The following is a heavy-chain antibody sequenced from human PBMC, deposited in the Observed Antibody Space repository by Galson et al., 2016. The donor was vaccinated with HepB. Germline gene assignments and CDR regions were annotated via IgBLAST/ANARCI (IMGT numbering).Heavy chain of an antibody. D-gene: IGHD2-2*01. CDR1: GGSISSGGYH. V-gene: IGHV4-31*03. Sequence: TLSLTCTVSGGSISSGGYHWSWVRQHPGKGLEWIGYICYSGSTYYNPSLKSRVTMSVDTSKNQFSLNLSAVSAADTAVYYCARGPFSSATSCNVGFYYYGMDVWGRGTPVSVSS. CDR3: ARGPFSSATSCNVGFYYYGMDV. J-gene: IGHJ6*02. CDR2: ICYSGST.